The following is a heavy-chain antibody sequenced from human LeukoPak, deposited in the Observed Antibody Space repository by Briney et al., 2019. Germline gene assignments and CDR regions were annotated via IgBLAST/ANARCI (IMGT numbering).Heavy chain of an antibody. Sequence: SQTLSFTCTVSGGSISSGGYYWSWIRQPPRKGLEWIGYIYYSGSTNYNPSLKSRVTISVDTSKNQFSLKLSSVTAADTAVYYCASRIAAAGTGYFQHWGQGTLVTVSS. CDR3: ASRIAAAGTGYFQH. CDR1: GGSISSGGYY. D-gene: IGHD6-13*01. V-gene: IGHV4-61*08. J-gene: IGHJ1*01. CDR2: IYYSGST.